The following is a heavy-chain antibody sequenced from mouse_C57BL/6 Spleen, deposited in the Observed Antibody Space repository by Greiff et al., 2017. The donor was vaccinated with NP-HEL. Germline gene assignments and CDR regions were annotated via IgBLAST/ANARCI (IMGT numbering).Heavy chain of an antibody. J-gene: IGHJ3*02. CDR3: AREEAFITTVVAPLE. CDR2: IYPGDGDT. CDR1: GYAFSSSW. D-gene: IGHD1-1*01. Sequence: QVQLQQSGPELVKPGASVKISCKASGYAFSSSWMNWVKQRPGKGLEWIGRIYPGDGDTNYNGKFKGKATLTADKSSSTAYMQLSSLTSEDSAVYFCAREEAFITTVVAPLEWGQGTLVTVSA. V-gene: IGHV1-82*01.